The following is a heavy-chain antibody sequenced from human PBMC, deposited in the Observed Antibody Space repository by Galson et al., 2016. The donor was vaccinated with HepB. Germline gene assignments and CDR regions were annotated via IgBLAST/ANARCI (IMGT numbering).Heavy chain of an antibody. J-gene: IGHJ4*02. CDR3: ARAPAVKSRGGLFDY. Sequence: SETLSLTCTVSGGSVNSGSYYWSWIRQPPGKGLEWIGHIYYSGSTNYTPSLKSRVPISVDKSKNQFSLKLSSVTAADTAVYYCARAPAVKSRGGLFDYWGQGTLVTVSS. CDR1: GGSVNSGSYY. CDR2: IYYSGST. V-gene: IGHV4-61*01. D-gene: IGHD2-2*01.